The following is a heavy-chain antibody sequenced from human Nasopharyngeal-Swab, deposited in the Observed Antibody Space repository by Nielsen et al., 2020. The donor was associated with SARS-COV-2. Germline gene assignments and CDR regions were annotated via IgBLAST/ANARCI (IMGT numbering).Heavy chain of an antibody. D-gene: IGHD3-3*01. CDR2: ISSSSSYI. V-gene: IGHV3-21*01. CDR3: ARVRFLEWLFPLYYYYGMDV. Sequence: GASLKISCAASGFTFSCYSMNWVRQAPGKGLEWVSSISSSSSYIYYADSVKGRFTISRDNAKNSLYLQMNSLRAEDTAVYYCARVRFLEWLFPLYYYYGMDVWGQGTTVTVSS. CDR1: GFTFSCYS. J-gene: IGHJ6*02.